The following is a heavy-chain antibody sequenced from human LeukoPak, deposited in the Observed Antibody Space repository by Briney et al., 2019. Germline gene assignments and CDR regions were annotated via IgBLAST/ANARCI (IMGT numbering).Heavy chain of an antibody. V-gene: IGHV1-8*01. J-gene: IGHJ4*02. CDR3: ARGVNSQGTAMVLFDS. CDR1: GYTFTNHD. Sequence: REASVRVSCKASGYTFTNHDINWVRQASGQGFEWMGWMNPKSGNTGYLQKFQGRVTMTRDTSMSTAFMELSSLASEDTAVYYCARGVNSQGTAMVLFDSWGQGSLVTVSA. CDR2: MNPKSGNT. D-gene: IGHD5-18*01.